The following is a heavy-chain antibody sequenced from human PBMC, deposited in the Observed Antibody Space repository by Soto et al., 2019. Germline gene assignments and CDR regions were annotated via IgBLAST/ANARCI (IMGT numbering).Heavy chain of an antibody. J-gene: IGHJ6*03. CDR3: ARDQTTLCSGGSCYSYYYYYMDV. CDR1: GFTFSSYA. CDR2: ISSNGGST. V-gene: IGHV3-64*01. Sequence: GGSLRLSCAASGFTFSSYAMHWVRQAPGKGLEYVSAISSNGGSTYYANSVKGRFTISRDNSKNKLYLQMGSLRAEDMAVYYCARDQTTLCSGGSCYSYYYYYMDVWGKGTTVTVSS. D-gene: IGHD2-15*01.